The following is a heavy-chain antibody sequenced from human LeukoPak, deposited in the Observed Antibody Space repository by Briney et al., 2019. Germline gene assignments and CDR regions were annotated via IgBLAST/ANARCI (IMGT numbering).Heavy chain of an antibody. CDR3: AREGSALDY. D-gene: IGHD1-26*01. CDR1: GFIFSSYR. J-gene: IGHJ4*02. Sequence: GGSLRLSCVGSGFIFSSYRMNWVRQAPGKGLEWVANIKQDGSEKYYVDSVKGRFTISRDNAKNSLYLQMNSLRAEDTAVYYCAREGSALDYWGQGTLVTVSS. CDR2: IKQDGSEK. V-gene: IGHV3-7*01.